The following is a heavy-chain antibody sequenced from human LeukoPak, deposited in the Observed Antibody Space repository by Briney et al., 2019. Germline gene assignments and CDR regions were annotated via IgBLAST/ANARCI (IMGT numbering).Heavy chain of an antibody. CDR1: GYTFTGYY. Sequence: ASVKVSCKASGYTFTGYYMHWVRQAPGHGLEWMGWINPNSGGTIYAQNFQGRVTMTRDTSISTAYMELSRLTSDDTAVYYCARGPMATTPRTYNWFGPWGQGTLVTVSS. CDR3: ARGPMATTPRTYNWFGP. D-gene: IGHD5-24*01. V-gene: IGHV1-2*02. CDR2: INPNSGGT. J-gene: IGHJ5*02.